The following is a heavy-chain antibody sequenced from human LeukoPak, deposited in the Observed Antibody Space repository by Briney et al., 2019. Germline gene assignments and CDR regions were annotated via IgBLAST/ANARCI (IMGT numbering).Heavy chain of an antibody. CDR2: ISGSGGST. CDR3: AKPLTGVSSDYFDY. D-gene: IGHD7-27*01. V-gene: IGHV3-23*01. CDR1: GFTFSSYW. J-gene: IGHJ4*02. Sequence: SGGSLRLSCAASGFTFSSYWMSWVRQAPGKGLEWVSAISGSGGSTYYADSVKGRFTISRDNSKNTVYLQMNSLRAEDTAVYYCAKPLTGVSSDYFDYWGQGTLVTVSS.